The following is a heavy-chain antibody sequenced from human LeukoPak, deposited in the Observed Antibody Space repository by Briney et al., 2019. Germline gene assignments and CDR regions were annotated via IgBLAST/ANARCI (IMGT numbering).Heavy chain of an antibody. J-gene: IGHJ4*02. D-gene: IGHD6-19*01. V-gene: IGHV3-7*01. CDR2: IKQDGSEK. CDR3: ATSHGYSSGWNY. Sequence: GGSLRLSCAASGFTFSSYAMSWVRQAPGKGLEWVANIKQDGSEKYYVDSVKGRFTISRDNAKNSLYLQMNSLRAEDTAVYYCATSHGYSSGWNYWGQGTLVTVSS. CDR1: GFTFSSYA.